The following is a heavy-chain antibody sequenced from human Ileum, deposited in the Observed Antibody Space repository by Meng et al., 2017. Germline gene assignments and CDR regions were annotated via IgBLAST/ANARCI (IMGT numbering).Heavy chain of an antibody. CDR1: GFTFTDPW. CDR2: INPDGSNP. V-gene: IGHV3-74*01. Sequence: LVEPGGRLSPPGVSLGLPLAASGFTFTDPWMHWVRQGPGKGLVWVSRINPDGSNPTYADSVKGRFTISRDNAKNTVYLQMNSLRAEDSALYYCTNDRLNHWGQGALVTVSS. J-gene: IGHJ1*01. D-gene: IGHD1-1*01. CDR3: TNDRLNH.